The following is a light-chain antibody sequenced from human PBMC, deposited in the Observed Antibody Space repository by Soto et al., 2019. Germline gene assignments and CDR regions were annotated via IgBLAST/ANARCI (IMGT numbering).Light chain of an antibody. CDR3: AAWDDSLSGRV. CDR2: RNN. Sequence: QSVLTQPPSASETPGQRVTISCSGSSPTIGSNYVCWYQQLPGTAPKLLIYRNNHRPSGVPDRFSGSKSDTSASLAISGLRSEDEADYYCAAWDDSLSGRVFGGGTKLTVL. J-gene: IGLJ3*02. V-gene: IGLV1-47*01. CDR1: SPTIGSNY.